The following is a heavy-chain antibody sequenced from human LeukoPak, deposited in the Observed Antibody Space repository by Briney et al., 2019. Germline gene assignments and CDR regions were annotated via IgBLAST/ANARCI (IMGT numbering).Heavy chain of an antibody. CDR2: MNPNSGNT. V-gene: IGHV1-8*01. Sequence: ASLKVSCKASGYTFTSYDINWVRQATGQGLEWMGWMNPNSGNTGYAQKFQGRVTMTRNTSISTAYMELSSLRSEDTAVCYCARGVRLVRGVSRYYYYMDVWGKGTTVTVSS. CDR3: ARGVRLVRGVSRYYYYMDV. D-gene: IGHD3-10*01. J-gene: IGHJ6*03. CDR1: GYTFTSYD.